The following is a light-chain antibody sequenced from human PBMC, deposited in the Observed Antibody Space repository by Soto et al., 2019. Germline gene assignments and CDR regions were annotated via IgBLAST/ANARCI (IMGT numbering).Light chain of an antibody. CDR1: QSISSY. CDR3: QHYHSPPFT. V-gene: IGKV1-39*01. CDR2: AAS. J-gene: IGKJ3*01. Sequence: DIQMTQSPSSLSASVGDRVTITCRASQSISSYLNWYQQKPGKAPKLLIYAASSLQSGVPSRFSGSGSGTDFTLTISSLQPEDVGTYYCQHYHSPPFTFGPGTKLEIK.